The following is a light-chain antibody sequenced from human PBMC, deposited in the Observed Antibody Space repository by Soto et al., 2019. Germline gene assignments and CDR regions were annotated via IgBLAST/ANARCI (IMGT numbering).Light chain of an antibody. CDR2: RNN. J-gene: IGLJ2*01. Sequence: QSVLTQPPSASGTPGQRVTISCSGSSSNIVSNYVYWYQQLPGTAPKLLIYRNNQRPSGVPDRFSGSKSGTSASLAISGLRSEDEADYYCAAWDDSLVFGGGTKLTVL. CDR3: AAWDDSLV. CDR1: SSNIVSNY. V-gene: IGLV1-47*01.